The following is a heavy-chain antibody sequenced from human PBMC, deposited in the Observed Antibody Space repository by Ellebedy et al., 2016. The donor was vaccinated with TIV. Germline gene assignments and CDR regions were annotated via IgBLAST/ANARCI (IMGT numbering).Heavy chain of an antibody. CDR1: GFTFSSYC. V-gene: IGHV3-7*03. CDR2: IKQDGSER. Sequence: GGSLRLXXAASGFTFSSYCMSWVRQAPGKGLEWVANIKQDGSERYYVDSVKGRFTISRDNAKNSLYLQMNSLRAEDTAVYYCARRYFDYWGQGTLVTVSS. CDR3: ARRYFDY. J-gene: IGHJ4*02.